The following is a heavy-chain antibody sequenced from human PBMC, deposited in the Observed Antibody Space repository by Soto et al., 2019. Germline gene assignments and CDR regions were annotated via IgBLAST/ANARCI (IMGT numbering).Heavy chain of an antibody. CDR1: GFTFSSYC. CDR3: AREGQDIVVVVAAAYYFDY. D-gene: IGHD2-15*01. J-gene: IGHJ4*02. Sequence: ASMKVSCKASGFTFSSYCINWVRQAPGQRVEWMGWISAYNGNTNYAQKLQGRVTMTTDTSTSTAYMELRSLRSDDTAVYYCAREGQDIVVVVAAAYYFDYWGQGTLVTVSS. V-gene: IGHV1-18*01. CDR2: ISAYNGNT.